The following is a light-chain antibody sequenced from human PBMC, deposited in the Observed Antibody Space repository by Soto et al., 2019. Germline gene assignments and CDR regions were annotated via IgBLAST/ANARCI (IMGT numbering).Light chain of an antibody. CDR3: SSYTSSSTLQSV. CDR2: EVS. CDR1: SSDVGGYNY. Sequence: QSVLTQPASVSGSPGQSITISCTGTSSDVGGYNYVSWYQQHPGKAPKLMIYEVSNRPSGVSNRFSGSKSGNTASLTISGLQAEDVADYYCSSYTSSSTLQSVYGTGTKVTVL. J-gene: IGLJ1*01. V-gene: IGLV2-14*01.